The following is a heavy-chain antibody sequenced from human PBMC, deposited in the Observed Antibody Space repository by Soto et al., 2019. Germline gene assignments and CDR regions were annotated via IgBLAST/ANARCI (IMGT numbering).Heavy chain of an antibody. Sequence: SQTLSLTCVISGDSVSSNNAAWNWIRQSPSRGLEWLGRTYFRSKWYNDYAVSMKGRIIINPDTSKNQFSLQFNSVTPDDTAVYYCAREEIATAYNWFDPWGQGTLVTVSS. CDR2: TYFRSKWYN. V-gene: IGHV6-1*01. CDR1: GDSVSSNNAA. CDR3: AREEIATAYNWFDP. J-gene: IGHJ5*02. D-gene: IGHD6-13*01.